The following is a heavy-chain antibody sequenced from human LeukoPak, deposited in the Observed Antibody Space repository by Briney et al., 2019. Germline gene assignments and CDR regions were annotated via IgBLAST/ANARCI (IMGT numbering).Heavy chain of an antibody. D-gene: IGHD6-13*01. CDR3: ARGGVSNSWYRTPDY. J-gene: IGHJ4*02. CDR1: GYTFTNYG. CDR2: ISTYNGNT. Sequence: GASVKVSCKASGYTFTNYGLSWARQAPGQGLEWMGWISTYNGNTNYGQKFQGRVTMTTDTSTSTGYMEMRSLRSDDTAVYYCARGGVSNSWYRTPDYWGQGTLVTVSS. V-gene: IGHV1-18*01.